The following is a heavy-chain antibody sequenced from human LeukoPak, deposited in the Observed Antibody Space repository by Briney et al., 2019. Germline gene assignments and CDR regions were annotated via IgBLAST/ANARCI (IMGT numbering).Heavy chain of an antibody. CDR2: IYYSGST. CDR1: GGSISSYY. Sequence: SETLSLTCTVSGGSISSYYWSWIRQPPGKGLEWIGYIYYSGSTNYNPSLKSRVTISVDTSKNQFSLKLSSVTAADTAVYYCARAYYDILTGYYPDWYFDLWGRGTLVTVSS. D-gene: IGHD3-9*01. J-gene: IGHJ2*01. V-gene: IGHV4-59*01. CDR3: ARAYYDILTGYYPDWYFDL.